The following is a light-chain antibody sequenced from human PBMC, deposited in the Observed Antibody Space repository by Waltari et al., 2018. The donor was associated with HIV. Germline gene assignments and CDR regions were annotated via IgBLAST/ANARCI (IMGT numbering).Light chain of an antibody. J-gene: IGLJ1*01. CDR2: DNN. Sequence: QSVLTQPPSVSAAPEQKVTISCSGSTSNIRDDSVSWYQQLPGEVPKVLIYDNNKQPSGIPGRFSGSKSGTSGTLDITGLQTGDEADYYCATWDSGLSAYVFGTGTKVTVL. CDR1: TSNIRDDS. CDR3: ATWDSGLSAYV. V-gene: IGLV1-51*01.